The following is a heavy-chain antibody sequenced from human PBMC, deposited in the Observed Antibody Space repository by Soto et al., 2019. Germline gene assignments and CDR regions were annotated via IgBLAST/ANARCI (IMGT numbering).Heavy chain of an antibody. Sequence: QVQLQESGPGLVKPSQTLSLTCTVSGGSISSGGYYWSWIRQHPGKGLEWIGYIYYSGSTYYNPSLKSRVTISVDTSKNQFSLKLSSVTAADTAVYYCARGALWFGEPTNAFDIWGQGTMVTVSS. CDR2: IYYSGST. D-gene: IGHD3-10*01. V-gene: IGHV4-31*03. CDR1: GGSISSGGYY. J-gene: IGHJ3*02. CDR3: ARGALWFGEPTNAFDI.